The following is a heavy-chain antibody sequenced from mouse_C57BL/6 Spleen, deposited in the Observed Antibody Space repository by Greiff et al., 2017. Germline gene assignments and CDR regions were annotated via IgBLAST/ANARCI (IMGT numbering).Heavy chain of an antibody. Sequence: DVKLQQSGAELVRPGASVKLSCTASGFNFTDDDMHWVKQRPVQGLEWIGWIDPENGDTDYAAKFQGKATITADPSSNTAYLQLSSLTSEDTAVCYSTTEMDDWGQGTSVTVSS. J-gene: IGHJ4*01. CDR1: GFNFTDDD. V-gene: IGHV14-4*01. CDR3: TTEMDD. CDR2: IDPENGDT.